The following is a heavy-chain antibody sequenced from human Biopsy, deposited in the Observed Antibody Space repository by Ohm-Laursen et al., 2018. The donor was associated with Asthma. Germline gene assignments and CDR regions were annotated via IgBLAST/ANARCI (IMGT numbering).Heavy chain of an antibody. J-gene: IGHJ3*02. CDR2: ISWNSGRI. V-gene: IGHV3-9*01. Sequence: SLRLSCAASGFKFDDNAMRWIRQAPGKGLEWVSGISWNSGRIGYADSVKGRFTISRDNAKNSLYLQMNSLRPEDTALYYCAKDGVTTVTTTAFDMWGQGTMVTVAS. D-gene: IGHD4-17*01. CDR1: GFKFDDNA. CDR3: AKDGVTTVTTTAFDM.